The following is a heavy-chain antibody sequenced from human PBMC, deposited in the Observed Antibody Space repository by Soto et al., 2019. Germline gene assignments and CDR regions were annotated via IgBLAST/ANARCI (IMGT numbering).Heavy chain of an antibody. V-gene: IGHV4-30-4*01. CDR2: IYYSGST. CDR3: ARRWYYGSGTIDYYYYGMDV. J-gene: IGHJ6*02. CDR1: GGSISSGDYY. D-gene: IGHD3-10*01. Sequence: SETLSLTCTVSGGSISSGDYYWSWIRQPPGKGLEWIGYIYYSGSTYYNPSLKSRVTISVDTSKNQFSLKLSSVTAADTAVYYCARRWYYGSGTIDYYYYGMDVWGQGTTVTVSS.